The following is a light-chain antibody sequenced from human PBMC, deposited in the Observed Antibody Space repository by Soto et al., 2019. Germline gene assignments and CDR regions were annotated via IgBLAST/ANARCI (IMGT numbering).Light chain of an antibody. CDR3: QQYGGSNS. J-gene: IGKJ4*01. CDR2: GAS. CDR1: QTVISNS. Sequence: EIVLTQSPGTLSLSPGQRVTLSCRASQTVISNSLAWYQQKPGQAPRLLIFGASSRATGIPDRFSGTGSGRDFTLTISRLEPEDFAVYYCQQYGGSNSFGGGTKVEIK. V-gene: IGKV3-20*01.